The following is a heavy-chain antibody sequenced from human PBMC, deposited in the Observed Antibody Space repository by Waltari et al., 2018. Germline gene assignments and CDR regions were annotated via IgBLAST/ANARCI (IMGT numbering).Heavy chain of an antibody. V-gene: IGHV3-7*04. CDR1: GFTVHNCW. CDR3: ARGEEGYGEAYY. J-gene: IGHJ4*02. D-gene: IGHD3-10*01. Sequence: EVQLVESGGGLVQPGGSLSLSCAASGFTVHNCWITWVRQAPGKGLEWVANINDDAKEKYHVDSVKGRFTISRDNTKKSLYLQMNSLRVDDTAVYYCARGEEGYGEAYYWGQGTLVTVTS. CDR2: INDDAKEK.